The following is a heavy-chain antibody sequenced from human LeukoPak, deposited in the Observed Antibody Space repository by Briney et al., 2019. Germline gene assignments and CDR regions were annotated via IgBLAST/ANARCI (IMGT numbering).Heavy chain of an antibody. D-gene: IGHD6-13*01. J-gene: IGHJ4*02. CDR3: ASLIAAGYFDH. V-gene: IGHV4-39*01. Sequence: SETLSLTCTVSGGSLSSSSYSWGWIRQPPGKGLEWIGVIYHSGGTYYNPSLKSRLTMSVDTSKNQFSLKLSSVTATDTAVYYCASLIAAGYFDHWGQGTLVTVSS. CDR1: GGSLSSSSYS. CDR2: IYHSGGT.